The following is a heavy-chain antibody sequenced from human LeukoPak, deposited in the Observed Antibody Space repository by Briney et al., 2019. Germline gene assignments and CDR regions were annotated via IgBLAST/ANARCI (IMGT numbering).Heavy chain of an antibody. Sequence: SETLSLTCAVSGDSISSGGYSWSWIRQPPGKGLEWIGYIYYSGSTYYNPSLRSRVTISVDTSKNQFSLKLSSVTAADTAVYYCARDSVYSGSSLDYWGQGALVTVSS. CDR1: GDSISSGGYS. D-gene: IGHD1-26*01. CDR3: ARDSVYSGSSLDY. V-gene: IGHV4-30-4*07. J-gene: IGHJ4*02. CDR2: IYYSGST.